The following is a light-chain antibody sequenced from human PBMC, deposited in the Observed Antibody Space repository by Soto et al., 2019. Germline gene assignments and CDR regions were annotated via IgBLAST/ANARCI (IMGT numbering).Light chain of an antibody. Sequence: EIVMTQSPATLSVSPGEGATLSCRASQSVGSDFAWYQQKPGQSPRLLMYGASTRATGIPARFSGSGSGTEFTLTISSLQSEDFAVYYCQQYNKWPYTFGQGTNLEI. V-gene: IGKV3-15*01. CDR1: QSVGSD. CDR3: QQYNKWPYT. J-gene: IGKJ2*01. CDR2: GAS.